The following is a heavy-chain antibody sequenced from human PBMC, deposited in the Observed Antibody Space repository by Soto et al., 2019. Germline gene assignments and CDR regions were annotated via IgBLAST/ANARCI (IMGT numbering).Heavy chain of an antibody. D-gene: IGHD5-18*01. Sequence: SETLSLTCIVSGGSISNYYWSWIRQPPGKGLEWIGYIYYSGSTNYNPTLTSRVTISVDTSKNQFSLKLSSVTAADTAVYYCARHRYSYGVYYFDYWGQGTLVTVS. CDR1: GGSISNYY. V-gene: IGHV4-59*08. CDR3: ARHRYSYGVYYFDY. CDR2: IYYSGST. J-gene: IGHJ4*02.